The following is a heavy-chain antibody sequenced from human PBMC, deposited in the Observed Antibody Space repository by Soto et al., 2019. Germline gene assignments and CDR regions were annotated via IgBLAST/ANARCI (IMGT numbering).Heavy chain of an antibody. CDR1: GGSISSYY. CDR3: ARGDNYDFWSGYYRYYGMDV. J-gene: IGHJ6*02. V-gene: IGHV4-59*01. Sequence: SETLSLTCTVSGGSISSYYWSWIRQPPGKGLEWIGYIYYSGSTNYNPSLKSRVTISVDTSKNQFSLKLSSVTAADTAVYYCARGDNYDFWSGYYRYYGMDVWGQGTTVTVSS. D-gene: IGHD3-3*01. CDR2: IYYSGST.